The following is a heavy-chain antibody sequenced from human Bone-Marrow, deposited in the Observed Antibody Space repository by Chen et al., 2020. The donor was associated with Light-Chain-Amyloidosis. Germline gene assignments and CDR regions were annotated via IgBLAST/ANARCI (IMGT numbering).Heavy chain of an antibody. CDR2: IHPGSGDT. V-gene: IGHV1-46*01. CDR1: GNTFTTFY. CDR3: ARDRFAFDS. J-gene: IGHJ3*01. Sequence: QVQLVQSGAEMKKPEASVKLSCKSSGNTFTTFYMHWVRQAPGQGLEWMGVIHPGSGDTNYAHKIQGRFTMTRDTSTSTVYMELSSLRSEDTAMYYCARDRFAFDSWGQGTMVTVSS.